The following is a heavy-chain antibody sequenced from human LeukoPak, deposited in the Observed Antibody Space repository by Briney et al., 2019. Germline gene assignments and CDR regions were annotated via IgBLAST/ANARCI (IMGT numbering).Heavy chain of an antibody. CDR3: ARGPGARVGATSDY. CDR2: IIPILGIA. J-gene: IGHJ4*02. Sequence: ASVKVSCKASGYTFTSYGISWVRQAPGQGLEWMGRIIPILGIANYAQKFQGRVTITADKSTSTAYTELSSLRSEDTAVYYCARGPGARVGATSDYWGQGTLVTVSS. V-gene: IGHV1-69*04. D-gene: IGHD1-26*01. CDR1: GYTFTSYG.